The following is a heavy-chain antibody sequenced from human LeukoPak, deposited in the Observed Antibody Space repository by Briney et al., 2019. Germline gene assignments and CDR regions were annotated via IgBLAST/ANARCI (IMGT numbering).Heavy chain of an antibody. Sequence: GGSLRLSCAAPELNFSNYDMPWVRQAPGKGLEWVAFIRYDGSDKYYADSVKGRFTISRDNSKNTLYLQMNSLRTEDTAVYYCAKGDTSWGQGTLVTVSS. D-gene: IGHD2-21*02. J-gene: IGHJ5*02. CDR2: IRYDGSDK. V-gene: IGHV3-30*02. CDR3: AKGDTS. CDR1: ELNFSNYD.